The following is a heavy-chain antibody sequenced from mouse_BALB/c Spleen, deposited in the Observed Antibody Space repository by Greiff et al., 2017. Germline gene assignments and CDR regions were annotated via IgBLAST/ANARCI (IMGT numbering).Heavy chain of an antibody. J-gene: IGHJ2*01. CDR2: ISDGGSYT. CDR3: ARSYGNYLSYFDY. D-gene: IGHD2-10*02. Sequence: EVMLVESGGGLVKPGGSLKLSCAASGFTFSDYYMYWVRQTPEKRLEWVATISDGGSYTYYPDSVKGRFTISRDNAKNNLYLQMSSLKSEDTAMYYCARSYGNYLSYFDYWGQGTTLTVSS. CDR1: GFTFSDYY. V-gene: IGHV5-4*02.